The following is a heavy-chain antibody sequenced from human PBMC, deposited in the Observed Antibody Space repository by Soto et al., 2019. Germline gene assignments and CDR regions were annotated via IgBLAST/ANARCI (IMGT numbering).Heavy chain of an antibody. V-gene: IGHV4-30-2*01. CDR2: IYHSGST. CDR3: AAGGGLPRYC. J-gene: IGHJ4*02. D-gene: IGHD5-12*01. CDR1: GGSISSGGYS. Sequence: QLQLQESGSGLVKPSQTLSLTCAVSGGSISSGGYSWSWIRQPPGKGLAWIGYIYHSGSTYYNPSLKSRVTLSGDRSKTEFSLKLSSVAAADTAVYYCAAGGGLPRYCWGQGALVTVSS.